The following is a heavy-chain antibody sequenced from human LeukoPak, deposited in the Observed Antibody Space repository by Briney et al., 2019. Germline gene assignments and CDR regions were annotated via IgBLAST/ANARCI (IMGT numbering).Heavy chain of an antibody. J-gene: IGHJ5*01. CDR3: ARAPLYCSGGSCYDS. Sequence: ASVEVSCKASGYTFTGYYLHWVRQAPGQGLEWMGRINPNSGGTNFAQKFQGRVTMTRDTSIATAYMDLSSLRSDDTALYYCARAPLYCSGGSCYDSWGQGTLVTVSS. CDR2: INPNSGGT. V-gene: IGHV1-2*06. D-gene: IGHD2-15*01. CDR1: GYTFTGYY.